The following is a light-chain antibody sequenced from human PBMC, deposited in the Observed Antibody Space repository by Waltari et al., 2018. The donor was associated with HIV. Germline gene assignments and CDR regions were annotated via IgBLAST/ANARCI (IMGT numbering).Light chain of an antibody. V-gene: IGLV1-40*01. CDR1: SSNIGAGYH. CDR3: QSFDNSLRAWGL. J-gene: IGLJ2*01. CDR2: LNT. Sequence: QSVLMQPPSVSGAPGQRVTISCTGSSSNIGAGYHVHWYQQLPGAAPKLLSHLNTKRPSGVPDRFSGSKSGASASLAITGLQAEDEGDYYCQSFDNSLRAWGLFGGGTRLTVL.